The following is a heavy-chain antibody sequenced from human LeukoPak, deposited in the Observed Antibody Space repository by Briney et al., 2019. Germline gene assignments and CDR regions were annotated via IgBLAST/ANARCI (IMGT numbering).Heavy chain of an antibody. CDR2: IYYSGST. CDR1: GGSISSSSYY. D-gene: IGHD3-3*01. V-gene: IGHV4-39*07. CDR3: ARIRTYYDFWSGYYPRVAWFDP. Sequence: SETLSLTCTVSGGSISSSSYYWGWIRQPPGKGLEWIGGIYYSGSTYYNPSLKSRVTISVDTSKNQFSLKLSSVTAADTAVYYCARIRTYYDFWSGYYPRVAWFDPWGQGTLVTVSS. J-gene: IGHJ5*02.